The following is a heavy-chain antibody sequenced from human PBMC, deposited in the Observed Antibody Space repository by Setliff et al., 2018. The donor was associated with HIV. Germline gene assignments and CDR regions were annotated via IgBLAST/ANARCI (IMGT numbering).Heavy chain of an antibody. J-gene: IGHJ4*02. D-gene: IGHD6-19*01. Sequence: SVKVSCKAAGGTFNSYILSWVRQAPGQGLEWTGGIIPSFGTVTYAQKFQGRVTITTDESMTTVYMELSSLRSDDTAVYYCARDHDSSGWSDYWGQGTLVTVSS. CDR1: GGTFNSYI. CDR2: IIPSFGTV. CDR3: ARDHDSSGWSDY. V-gene: IGHV1-69*05.